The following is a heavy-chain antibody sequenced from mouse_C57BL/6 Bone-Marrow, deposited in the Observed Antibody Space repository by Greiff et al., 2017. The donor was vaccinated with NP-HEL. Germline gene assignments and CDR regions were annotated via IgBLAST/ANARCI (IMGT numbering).Heavy chain of an antibody. CDR2: IYPGDGDT. Sequence: QVQLQQSGAELVKPGASVKISCKASGYAFSSYWMNWVKQRPGKGLEWIGQIYPGDGDTNYNGKFKGKATLTADKSSSTAYMQLSSLTSEDSAVYFCARGGNYPHWYFDVWGTGTTVTVSS. J-gene: IGHJ1*03. CDR1: GYAFSSYW. V-gene: IGHV1-80*01. D-gene: IGHD2-1*01. CDR3: ARGGNYPHWYFDV.